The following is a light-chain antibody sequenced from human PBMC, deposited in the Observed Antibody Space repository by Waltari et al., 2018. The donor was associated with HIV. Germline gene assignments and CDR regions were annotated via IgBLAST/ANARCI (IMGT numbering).Light chain of an antibody. Sequence: AVTQPASVSGLPGQSTTISCTGDDSDFGLYTFVSWYQQHSGNPPRLILYDVDSRGSGVSGRFSGSMSGNTASLTISGLRAEDEGHYYCASFTGDNTVIFGGGTEVTVL. CDR1: DSDFGLYTF. CDR3: ASFTGDNTVI. CDR2: DVD. V-gene: IGLV2-14*03. J-gene: IGLJ2*01.